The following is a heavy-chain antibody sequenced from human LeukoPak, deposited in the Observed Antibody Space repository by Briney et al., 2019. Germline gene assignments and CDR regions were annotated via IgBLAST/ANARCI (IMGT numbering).Heavy chain of an antibody. V-gene: IGHV4-59*01. J-gene: IGHJ4*02. CDR3: ARVSRRHTLDY. CDR2: IDYSGST. Sequence: SETLSLTCIVSNGSISTYYWSWIRQPPGKGLEWIEYIDYSGSTNYNPSLKGRVTMSLDTSKNHFSLRLSSVTAADSAVYYCARVSRRHTLDYWGQGTLVTVSS. CDR1: NGSISTYY.